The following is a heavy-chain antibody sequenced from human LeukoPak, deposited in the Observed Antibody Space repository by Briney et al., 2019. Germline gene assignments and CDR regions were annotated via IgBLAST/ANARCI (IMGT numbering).Heavy chain of an antibody. CDR3: ARPGTVVPAAIDY. V-gene: IGHV3-7*01. D-gene: IGHD2-2*01. Sequence: PGGSLRLSCAPSGFSFSVYWMTWVRQAPGKGLEWVANINQDGSEKYYVDSVKGRFTISRDNAKNSLYLQMNSLRAEDTAVYHCARPGTVVPAAIDYWGQGTLVTSPQ. J-gene: IGHJ4*02. CDR1: GFSFSVYW. CDR2: INQDGSEK.